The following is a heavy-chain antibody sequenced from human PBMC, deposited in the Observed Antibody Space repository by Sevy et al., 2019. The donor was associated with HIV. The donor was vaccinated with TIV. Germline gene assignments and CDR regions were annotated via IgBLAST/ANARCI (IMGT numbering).Heavy chain of an antibody. V-gene: IGHV3-11*01. Sequence: GGSQRLSCAASGFTFSDYYMSWIRQAPGKGLEWVSYISSSRSTIYYADSVKGRFTISRDNAKNSLYLQMNSLRAEDTAVYYCARGDRVLRYFDWFPSPYFDYWGQGTLVTVSS. CDR2: ISSSRSTI. J-gene: IGHJ4*02. CDR1: GFTFSDYY. D-gene: IGHD3-9*01. CDR3: ARGDRVLRYFDWFPSPYFDY.